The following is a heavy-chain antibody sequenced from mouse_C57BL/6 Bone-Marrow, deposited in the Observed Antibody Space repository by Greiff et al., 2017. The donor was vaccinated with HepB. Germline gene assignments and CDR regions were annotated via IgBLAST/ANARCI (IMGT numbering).Heavy chain of an antibody. D-gene: IGHD2-3*01. CDR3: AREGGYYGAMDY. V-gene: IGHV5-4*01. CDR2: ISDGGSYT. J-gene: IGHJ4*01. CDR1: GFTFSSYA. Sequence: EVKVEESGGGLVKPGGSLKLSCAASGFTFSSYAMSWVRQTPEKRLEWVATISDGGSYTYYPDNVKGRFTISRDNAKNNLYLQMSHLKSEDTAMYYCAREGGYYGAMDYWGQGTSVTVSS.